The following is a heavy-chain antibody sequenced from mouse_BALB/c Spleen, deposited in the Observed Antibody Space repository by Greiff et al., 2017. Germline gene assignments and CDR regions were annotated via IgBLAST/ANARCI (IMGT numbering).Heavy chain of an antibody. J-gene: IGHJ3*01. CDR3: ASQGYGNYGWFAY. CDR1: GYTFTDYN. D-gene: IGHD2-10*02. V-gene: IGHV1-18*01. Sequence: VQLQQSGPELVKPGASVKIPCKASGYTFTDYNMDWVKQSHGKSLEWIGDINPNNGGTIYNQKFKGKATLTVDKSSSTAYMELRSLTSEDTAVYYGASQGYGNYGWFAYWGQGTLVTVSA. CDR2: INPNNGGT.